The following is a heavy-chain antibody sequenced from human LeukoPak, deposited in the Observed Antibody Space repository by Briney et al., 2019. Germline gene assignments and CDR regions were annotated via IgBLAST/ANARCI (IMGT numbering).Heavy chain of an antibody. CDR1: GGSISSTSYY. D-gene: IGHD3-22*01. CDR3: ARVGYDSDYAFDI. CDR2: INHSGNT. V-gene: IGHV4-39*07. Sequence: PSETLSLTCTVSGGSISSTSYYWGWIRQPPGKGLEWIGEINHSGNTNYNPSLKSRVTISVDTSKNQFSLKLSSVTAADTAVYYCARVGYDSDYAFDIWGQGTMVTVSS. J-gene: IGHJ3*02.